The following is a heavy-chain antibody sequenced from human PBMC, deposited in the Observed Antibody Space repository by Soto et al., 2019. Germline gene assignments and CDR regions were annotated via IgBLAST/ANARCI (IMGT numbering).Heavy chain of an antibody. Sequence: GGSLRLSCAASGFIFSNYAMSWVRQAPGKGLEWVSFISGSGSSTYYADSVKGRFTISRGNSKDTLYLQMNSLRAEDAAVYYCVREASSSGLHLDHWGRGTLVTVS. CDR1: GFIFSNYA. V-gene: IGHV3-23*01. J-gene: IGHJ4*02. CDR3: VREASSSGLHLDH. CDR2: ISGSGSST. D-gene: IGHD6-6*01.